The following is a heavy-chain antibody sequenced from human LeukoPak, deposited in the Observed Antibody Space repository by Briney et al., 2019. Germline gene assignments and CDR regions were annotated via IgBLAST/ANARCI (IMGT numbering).Heavy chain of an antibody. CDR1: GYSSTSYW. CDR2: IYPGDSDT. V-gene: IGHV5-51*01. D-gene: IGHD2-21*01. CDR3: SLYGGNSNTDY. J-gene: IGHJ4*02. Sequence: GESLKISCKGSGYSSTSYWIGWVRQMPGKGLEWMGIIYPGDSDTRYSPSLQGQVTISADKSISTAYLPWSSLKASDTAMYYCSLYGGNSNTDYWGQGTLVTVSS.